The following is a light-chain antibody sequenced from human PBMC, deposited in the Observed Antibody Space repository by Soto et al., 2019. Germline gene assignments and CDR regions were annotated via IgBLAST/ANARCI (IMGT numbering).Light chain of an antibody. Sequence: QSALTQPASVSGSPGETITISCTGTSNDVGGYGYVSWYRQYAGKAPTLMVSEVSYRPSGVSDRFSGSKSGTTAFLTISGIKTEEEGHYYCSSYSPSSLLFGGGTKLTVL. V-gene: IGLV2-14*01. CDR1: SNDVGGYGY. CDR3: SSYSPSSLL. CDR2: EVS. J-gene: IGLJ3*02.